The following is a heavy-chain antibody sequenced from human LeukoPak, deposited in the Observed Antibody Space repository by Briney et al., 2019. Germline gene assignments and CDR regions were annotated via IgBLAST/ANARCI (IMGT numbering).Heavy chain of an antibody. CDR3: ARRPGTAAGRGGLYYYGMDV. CDR1: GYTFTSYG. CDR2: ISAYNGNT. J-gene: IGHJ6*02. Sequence: EASVKVSCKASGYTFTSYGISWVRQAPGQGLEWMGWISAYNGNTNYAQKLQGRVTMTTDTSTSTAYIELRSLRSDDTAVYYCARRPGTAAGRGGLYYYGMDVWGQGTTVTVSS. D-gene: IGHD6-13*01. V-gene: IGHV1-18*01.